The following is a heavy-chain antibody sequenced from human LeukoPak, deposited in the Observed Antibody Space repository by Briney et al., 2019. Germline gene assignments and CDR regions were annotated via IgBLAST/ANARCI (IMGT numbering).Heavy chain of an antibody. CDR1: GYTFTGYY. D-gene: IGHD3-16*01. Sequence: GASVKVSCKASGYTFTGYYMHWVRQAPGQGLEWMGRIIPVLGIANYAQKFQGRVTITADKSTSTAYMELSSLRSEDTAVYYCASAMRGGTNNWFDPWGQGTLVTVSS. V-gene: IGHV1-69*02. CDR3: ASAMRGGTNNWFDP. CDR2: IIPVLGIA. J-gene: IGHJ5*02.